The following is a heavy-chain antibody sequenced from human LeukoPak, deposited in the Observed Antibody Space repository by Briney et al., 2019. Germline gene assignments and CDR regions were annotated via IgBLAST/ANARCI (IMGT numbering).Heavy chain of an antibody. CDR2: IYYSGST. CDR1: SGSINSSSYY. J-gene: IGHJ3*02. D-gene: IGHD3-10*01. CDR3: ARRFHEGTLLWFGEPQAFDI. Sequence: PSETLSLTCTVASGSINSSSYYWGWIRQPPGKGLEWIGSIYYSGSTHYNPSIKSRITISVDTSKNQFSRKLSSVTAADTAVYYCARRFHEGTLLWFGEPQAFDIWGQGTMVTVSS. V-gene: IGHV4-39*01.